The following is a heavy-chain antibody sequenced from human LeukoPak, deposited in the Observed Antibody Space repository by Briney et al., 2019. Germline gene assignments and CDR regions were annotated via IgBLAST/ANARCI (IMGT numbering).Heavy chain of an antibody. CDR1: GFTFDDYA. J-gene: IGHJ3*02. D-gene: IGHD5-18*01. CDR3: ARDTAMVTAFDI. Sequence: GGSLRLSCAASGFTFDDYAMHWVRQAPGKGLEWVSGISWNSGSIGYADSVKGRFTISRDNAKNSLYLQMNSLRAEDTALYYCARDTAMVTAFDIWGQGTMVTVSS. CDR2: ISWNSGSI. V-gene: IGHV3-9*01.